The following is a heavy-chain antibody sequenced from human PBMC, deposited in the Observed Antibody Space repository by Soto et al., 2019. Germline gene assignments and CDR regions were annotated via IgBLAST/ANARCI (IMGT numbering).Heavy chain of an antibody. V-gene: IGHV1-18*01. D-gene: IGHD3-9*01. CDR3: ARAENYDILTGYSYYFDY. Sequence: ASVKVSCKASGYTFTSYGISWVRQAPGQGLEWMGWTSAYNGNTNYAQKLQGRVTMTTDTSTSTAYMELRSLRSDDTAVYYCARAENYDILTGYSYYFDYWGQGTLVTVSS. J-gene: IGHJ4*02. CDR2: TSAYNGNT. CDR1: GYTFTSYG.